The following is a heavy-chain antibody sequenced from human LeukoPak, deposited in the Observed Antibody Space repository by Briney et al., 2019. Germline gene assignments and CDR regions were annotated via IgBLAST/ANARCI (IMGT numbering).Heavy chain of an antibody. J-gene: IGHJ4*02. CDR2: IWYDGSNK. D-gene: IGHD3-22*01. CDR3: ARWYYYDSSGSPDY. CDR1: GFTFSSYG. V-gene: IGHV3-33*01. Sequence: PGGSLRLSCAASGFTFSSYGMHWVRQAPGKGLEWVAVIWYDGSNKYYADSVKGRFTISRDNSKNTLYLQMNSLRAEDTAVYYCARWYYYDSSGSPDYWGQGTLVTVSS.